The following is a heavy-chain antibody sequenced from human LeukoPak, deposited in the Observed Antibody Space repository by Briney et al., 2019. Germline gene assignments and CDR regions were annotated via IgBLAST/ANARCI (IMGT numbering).Heavy chain of an antibody. CDR3: AKDRGSSSKSHWFDP. D-gene: IGHD2-2*01. Sequence: PGGSLRLSCAASGFTFSSYGMHLVRRAPGKGLEWVAVISYDGSNKYYADSVKGRFTISRDNSKNTLYLQMNSLRAEDTAVYYCAKDRGSSSKSHWFDPWGQGTLVTVSS. CDR1: GFTFSSYG. CDR2: ISYDGSNK. V-gene: IGHV3-30*18. J-gene: IGHJ5*02.